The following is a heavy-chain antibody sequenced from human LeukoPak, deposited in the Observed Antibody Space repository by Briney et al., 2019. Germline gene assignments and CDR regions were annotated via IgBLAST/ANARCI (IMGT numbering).Heavy chain of an antibody. Sequence: SETLSLTCTVSGGSISSGGYYWSWIRQHPGKGLEWIGYIYYSGSTYYNPSLKSRVTISVDTSKNQFSLKLSSVTAADTAVYYWAREGGGYSYGPGGVYFDYWGQGTLVTVSS. CDR3: AREGGGYSYGPGGVYFDY. CDR1: GGSISSGGYY. D-gene: IGHD5-18*01. J-gene: IGHJ4*02. CDR2: IYYSGST. V-gene: IGHV4-31*03.